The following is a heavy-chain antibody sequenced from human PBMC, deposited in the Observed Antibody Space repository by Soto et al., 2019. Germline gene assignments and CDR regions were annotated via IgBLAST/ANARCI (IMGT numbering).Heavy chain of an antibody. CDR2: ISGSGGST. Sequence: GGSLRLSCAASGFTFSSYAMSWVRQAPGKGLEWVSAISGSGGSTYYADSVKGRFTISRDNSKNTLYLQMNSLRAEDTAVYYCAKLGGRGLYYDFWSGSPYLWGQGTLVTVSS. J-gene: IGHJ4*02. CDR1: GFTFSSYA. V-gene: IGHV3-23*01. CDR3: AKLGGRGLYYDFWSGSPYL. D-gene: IGHD3-3*01.